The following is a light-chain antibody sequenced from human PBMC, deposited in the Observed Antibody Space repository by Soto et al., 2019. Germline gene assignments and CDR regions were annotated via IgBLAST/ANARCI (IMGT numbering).Light chain of an antibody. V-gene: IGKV1-39*01. CDR3: HQSYIIPWT. CDR2: GAS. CDR1: QSVYIY. Sequence: DIQMTQSPSSLSASVGDRVTITCRASQSVYIYLNWYQQKPGKAPKVLIYGASSLQSGVPSRFSGSGSGTDFTLTISSLQPDDFANDYCHQSYIIPWTFGQGTKVDIK. J-gene: IGKJ1*01.